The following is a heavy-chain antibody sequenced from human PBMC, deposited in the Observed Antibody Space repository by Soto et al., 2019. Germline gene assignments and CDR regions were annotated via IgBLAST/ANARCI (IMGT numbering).Heavy chain of an antibody. CDR1: GLTFSNAL. CDR3: TRYYSSRGDY. Sequence: GGSLRLSCAASGLTFSNALMSWVRQAPGKGLEWVGRIKSKTDGGTTDYAAPVKGRFTISRDDSKNTLYLQMNSLKTEDTAVYYCTRYYSSRGDYWGQGTLVTVSS. D-gene: IGHD6-13*01. J-gene: IGHJ4*02. CDR2: IKSKTDGGTT. V-gene: IGHV3-15*01.